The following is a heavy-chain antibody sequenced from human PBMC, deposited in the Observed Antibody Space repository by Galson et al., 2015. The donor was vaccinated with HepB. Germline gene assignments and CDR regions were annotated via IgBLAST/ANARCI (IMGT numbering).Heavy chain of an antibody. CDR1: GYTFTNSA. CDR2: INTNTGNP. V-gene: IGHV7-4-1*02. J-gene: IGHJ4*02. Sequence: SVKVSCKASGYTFTNSAINWVRQAPGQGLEWMGWINTNTGNPTYVQDFTGRFVFSLDTSATTAYLQTSSLKAEDTAVYYCARGSSISGRRDFDYWGQGTLVTVSS. CDR3: ARGSSISGRRDFDY. D-gene: IGHD6-6*01.